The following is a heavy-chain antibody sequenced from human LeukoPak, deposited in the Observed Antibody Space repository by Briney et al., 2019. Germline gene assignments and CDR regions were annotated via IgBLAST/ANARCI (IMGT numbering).Heavy chain of an antibody. CDR1: GYTFTSYG. V-gene: IGHV1-2*02. Sequence: ASVKVSCKASGYTFTSYGISWVRQAPGQGLEWMGWINPNSGGTNYAQKFQGRVTMTRDTSISTAYMELSRLRSDDTAVYYCARDSFEGLHYYDSSGYYPDVWGKGTTVTISS. CDR2: INPNSGGT. J-gene: IGHJ6*04. CDR3: ARDSFEGLHYYDSSGYYPDV. D-gene: IGHD3-22*01.